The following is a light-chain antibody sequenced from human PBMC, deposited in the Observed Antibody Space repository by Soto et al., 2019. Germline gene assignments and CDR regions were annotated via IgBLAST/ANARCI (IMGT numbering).Light chain of an antibody. J-gene: IGKJ1*01. Sequence: IQMTQSPSTLSASVGDRVTITCRASQSSSRWLSWYQQQPGKAPQLLFYKASSLEIGVPTRFSGSGSGTEFPISISRLQPDVFAIYYCQLYNSYVTFGQGTKVEIK. V-gene: IGKV1-5*03. CDR1: QSSSRW. CDR2: KAS. CDR3: QLYNSYVT.